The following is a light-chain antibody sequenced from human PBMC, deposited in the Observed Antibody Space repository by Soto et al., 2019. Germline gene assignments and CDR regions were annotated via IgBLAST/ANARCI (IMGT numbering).Light chain of an antibody. V-gene: IGLV1-44*01. J-gene: IGLJ3*02. Sequence: QSVLTQPPSASGTPGQRVTISCSGSSSNIGSYTVNWYQQLPGTAPKLLIYSNSQRPSGVPDRFSGSKSGTSASLVISGLRSEDEADYSCAAWDDSLKGPVFGGGTQLTVL. CDR3: AAWDDSLKGPV. CDR2: SNS. CDR1: SSNIGSYT.